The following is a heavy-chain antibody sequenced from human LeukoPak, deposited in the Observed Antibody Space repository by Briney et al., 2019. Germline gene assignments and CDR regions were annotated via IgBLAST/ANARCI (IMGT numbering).Heavy chain of an antibody. V-gene: IGHV4-39*07. J-gene: IGHJ5*02. CDR1: GGSISSSSYY. CDR2: IYYSGST. D-gene: IGHD5-24*01. CDR3: ARWAEGGRDGYNYEWFDP. Sequence: SETLSLTCTVSGGSISSSSYYWGWIRQPPGKGLEWIGSIYYSGSTYYNPSLKSRVTISVDTSKNQFSLKLSSVTAADTAVYYCARWAEGGRDGYNYEWFDPWGQGTLVTVSS.